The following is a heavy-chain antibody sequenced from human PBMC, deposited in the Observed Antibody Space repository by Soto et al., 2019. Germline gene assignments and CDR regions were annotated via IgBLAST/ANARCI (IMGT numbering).Heavy chain of an antibody. V-gene: IGHV1-69*12. D-gene: IGHD1-26*01. CDR2: IMPMFGVT. Sequence: QVQLVQSGAEAKKPGSSVKVSCRASGGTFSSHTISWVRQAPGQGLEWMGGIMPMFGVTNYARKFQGRLTMTANESTTTAYMEVSSLTSEDTAVYYCAGEGVTTSMSLPWMGYHYYGLDVWGQGTTVIVSS. J-gene: IGHJ6*02. CDR1: GGTFSSHT. CDR3: AGEGVTTSMSLPWMGYHYYGLDV.